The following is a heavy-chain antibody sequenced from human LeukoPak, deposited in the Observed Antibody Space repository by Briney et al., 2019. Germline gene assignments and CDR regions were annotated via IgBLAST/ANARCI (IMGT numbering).Heavy chain of an antibody. D-gene: IGHD3-16*01. Sequence: SETLSLTCTVSGGSITSYSWSWFRQPPGKGLEWIGYIYYSGSTNYNPSLKSRVTISVDTSKNQFSLKLSSVTAADTAVYYCARGAGGKVDYWGQGTLVTVSS. V-gene: IGHV4-59*01. J-gene: IGHJ4*02. CDR3: ARGAGGKVDY. CDR2: IYYSGST. CDR1: GGSITSYS.